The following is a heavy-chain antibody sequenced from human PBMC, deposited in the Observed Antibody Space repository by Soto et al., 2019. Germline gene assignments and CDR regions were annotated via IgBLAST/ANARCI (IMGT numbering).Heavy chain of an antibody. V-gene: IGHV3-53*01. CDR3: ARVGVVVVPATLEFEYFFDF. Sequence: GGSLRLSCAASGFTISSNDMGWVRQAPGKGLEWVSVLYKSGTTYNADSVKGRFTISRDNSKNTLYLQMNSLRAEDTAVYYCARVGVVVVPATLEFEYFFDFWGQGTLVTVS. D-gene: IGHD2-15*01. CDR1: GFTISSND. CDR2: LYKSGTT. J-gene: IGHJ4*02.